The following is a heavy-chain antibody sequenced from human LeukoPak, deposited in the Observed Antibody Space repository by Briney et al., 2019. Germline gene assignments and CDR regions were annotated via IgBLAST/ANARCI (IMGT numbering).Heavy chain of an antibody. J-gene: IGHJ1*01. CDR2: ISGSGGST. Sequence: GGSLRLSCAASGFTFSSYAMSWVRQAPGKGLEWVSAISGSGGSTYYADSVKGRFTISRDNSKNTLYLQMNSLRAEGTAVYYCAKDPYSSSWYMYFQHWGQGTLVTVSS. CDR3: AKDPYSSSWYMYFQH. V-gene: IGHV3-23*01. CDR1: GFTFSSYA. D-gene: IGHD6-13*01.